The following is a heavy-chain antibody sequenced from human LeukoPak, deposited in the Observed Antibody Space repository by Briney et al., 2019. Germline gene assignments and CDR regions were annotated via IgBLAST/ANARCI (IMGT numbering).Heavy chain of an antibody. CDR2: INPSGGSP. J-gene: IGHJ3*02. V-gene: IGHV1-46*01. D-gene: IGHD2-2*01. Sequence: ASVKVSCKASGYTFTSYYMHWVRQAPGQGLEWMGIINPSGGSPTYAQKFQGRVTMTRDTSTSTVYMELSSLRSEDTAVYYCAREEICSVTSCPKGGAFDIWSQGTMVTVSS. CDR1: GYTFTSYY. CDR3: AREEICSVTSCPKGGAFDI.